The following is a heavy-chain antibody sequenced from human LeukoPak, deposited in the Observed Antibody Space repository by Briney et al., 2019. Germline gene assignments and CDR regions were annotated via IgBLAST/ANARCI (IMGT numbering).Heavy chain of an antibody. V-gene: IGHV3-23*01. D-gene: IGHD3-22*01. J-gene: IGHJ3*02. Sequence: RAGGSLRLSCAASGFTFSSYAMSWVRQAPGKGLEWVSAISGSGGSTYYADSVKGRFTISRDNSKNTLYLQMNSLRAEDTAVYYCAKDHYYDSSAPFDIWGQGTMVTVSS. CDR3: AKDHYYDSSAPFDI. CDR1: GFTFSSYA. CDR2: ISGSGGST.